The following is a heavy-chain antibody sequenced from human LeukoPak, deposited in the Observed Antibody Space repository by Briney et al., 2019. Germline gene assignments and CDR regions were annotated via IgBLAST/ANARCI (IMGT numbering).Heavy chain of an antibody. CDR3: AKWGDYDVLTGYYVSDY. CDR1: GFTFSNYA. CDR2: ITGSGGNT. D-gene: IGHD3-9*01. J-gene: IGHJ4*02. Sequence: GASLRLSCAASGFTFSNYAMSWVRQAPGKGLEWVSAITGSGGNTYYADSVKGRFTISRGNSKNTLYLQMNSLRAEDTAVYYCAKWGDYDVLTGYYVSDYWGQGTLVTVSS. V-gene: IGHV3-23*01.